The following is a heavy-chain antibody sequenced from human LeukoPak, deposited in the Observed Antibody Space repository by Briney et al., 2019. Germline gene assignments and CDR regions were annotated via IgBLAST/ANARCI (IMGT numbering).Heavy chain of an antibody. CDR3: ARMVVTRLYYFDY. V-gene: IGHV4-4*02. Sequence: PSETLSLTCAVSGGSISSSNWWSWVRQPPGKGLEWIGEIYHSGSTNYSPSLKSRVTISVDKSKNQFSLKLSSVTAADTAVYYCARMVVTRLYYFDYWGQGTLVTVSS. J-gene: IGHJ4*02. D-gene: IGHD4-23*01. CDR1: GGSISSSNW. CDR2: IYHSGST.